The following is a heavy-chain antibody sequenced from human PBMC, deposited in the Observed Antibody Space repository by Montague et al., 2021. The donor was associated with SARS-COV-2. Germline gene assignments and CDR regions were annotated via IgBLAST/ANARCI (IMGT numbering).Heavy chain of an antibody. Sequence: TLSLTCTVSGGSIRSGSYYWSWIRQPAGKGLEWTGRIYSSGSTNYNPSLKSRVTMSVDTSKNQFSLKVSSVTAADTAVYYCARDYGDYSYYYGLDVWGQGTTVTASS. CDR1: GGSIRSGSYY. CDR2: IYSSGST. J-gene: IGHJ6*02. D-gene: IGHD4-17*01. CDR3: ARDYGDYSYYYGLDV. V-gene: IGHV4-61*02.